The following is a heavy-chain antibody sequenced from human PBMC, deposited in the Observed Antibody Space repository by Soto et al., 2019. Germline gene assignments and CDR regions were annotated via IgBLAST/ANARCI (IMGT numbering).Heavy chain of an antibody. J-gene: IGHJ6*03. CDR3: ATTPTAGYSYGPYYYYYMDV. D-gene: IGHD5-18*01. Sequence: QLQLQESGPGLVKPSETLSLTCTVSGGSISSSSYYWGWIRQPPGKGLEWIGSIYYSGSTYYNPSLKSRVTISVDTSKNQFFLKLSSVTAADTAVYYCATTPTAGYSYGPYYYYYMDVWGKGTTVTVSS. CDR2: IYYSGST. V-gene: IGHV4-39*01. CDR1: GGSISSSSYY.